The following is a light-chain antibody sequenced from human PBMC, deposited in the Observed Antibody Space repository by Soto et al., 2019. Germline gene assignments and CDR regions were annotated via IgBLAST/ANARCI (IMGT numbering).Light chain of an antibody. J-gene: IGKJ1*01. CDR1: QSVLHSDGKTH. Sequence: DILLTQSPLSLSVTPGQPASISCSSSQSVLHSDGKTHLYWYLQRPGQSPHLLIYEVSRRFSGVPDRLSGSGSGTDFTLTVSRVEAEDVGVYYCMQTKQLPVTFGQGTKVDIK. CDR2: EVS. V-gene: IGKV2-29*02. CDR3: MQTKQLPVT.